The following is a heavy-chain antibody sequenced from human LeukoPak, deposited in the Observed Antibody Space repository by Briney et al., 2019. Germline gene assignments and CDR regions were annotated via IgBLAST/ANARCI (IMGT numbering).Heavy chain of an antibody. CDR3: AREKEAAALFDY. V-gene: IGHV4-61*02. CDR2: IYTSGST. D-gene: IGHD6-13*01. CDR1: GGSISSGSYY. Sequence: PSETLSLTCTVSGGSISSGSYYWSWIRQPAGKGLEWIGRIYTSGSTNYNPSLKSRVTISVDTSKNQFSLKLSSVTAADTAVYYCAREKEAAALFDYWGQGTLVTVSS. J-gene: IGHJ4*02.